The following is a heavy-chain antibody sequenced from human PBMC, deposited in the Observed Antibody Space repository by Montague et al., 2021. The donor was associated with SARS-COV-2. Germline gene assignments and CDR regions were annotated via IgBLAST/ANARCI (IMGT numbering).Heavy chain of an antibody. CDR1: GLSLCSSSGA. J-gene: IGHJ4*02. CDR3: ASSSYSSRWYYFDY. Sequence: SETLSLTCTGPGLSLCSSSGAEGWSTQLKGRDLGWTGSIYCSGNNNYNPSLKSRVSISVDTSKEQLSLRLSSVTAADTAVYYCASSSYSSRWYYFDYWGQGTLVTVSS. V-gene: IGHV4-39*01. CDR2: IYCSGNN. D-gene: IGHD6-13*01.